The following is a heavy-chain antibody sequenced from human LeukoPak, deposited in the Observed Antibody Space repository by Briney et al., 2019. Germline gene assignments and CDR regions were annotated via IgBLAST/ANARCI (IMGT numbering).Heavy chain of an antibody. CDR3: ARGGKATVVTM. V-gene: IGHV4-4*07. J-gene: IGHJ4*02. CDR2: IYSSGST. D-gene: IGHD4-23*01. Sequence: SETLSLTCTVSGGPINSYYWSWIRQPAGKGLEWIGRIYSSGSTNYNPSLKSRVSMSVDTSKNQFSLKLTSVTAADTAVYYCARGGKATVVTMWGQGILVTVSS. CDR1: GGPINSYY.